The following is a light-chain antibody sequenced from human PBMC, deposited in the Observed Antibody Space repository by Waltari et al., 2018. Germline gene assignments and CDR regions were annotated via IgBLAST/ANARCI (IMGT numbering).Light chain of an antibody. V-gene: IGLV2-14*03. CDR2: DVS. CDR3: SSYISSDTLEL. CDR1: SSDVVGYDP. Sequence: HSGLTPPASVSGSPGPSITISCTGPSSDVVGYDPASCYQQHPGKAPKLMIFDVSNRPSGVSDRFSGSKSGNTASLTISGRQAEDEADYYCSSYISSDTLELFGGGTSLTVL. J-gene: IGLJ2*01.